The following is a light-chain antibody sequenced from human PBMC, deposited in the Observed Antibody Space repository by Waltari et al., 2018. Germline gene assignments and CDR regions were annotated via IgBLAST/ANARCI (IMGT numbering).Light chain of an antibody. CDR1: SSDVGGYNC. Sequence: QSALTQPASVSGSPGESITISCTGTSSDVGGYNCVSWYQQHPGKAPKLMIYDVSNRPSVVSNRFAVSKSGNTASLTISGLQAEDEADYYCSSYTSSNTLVFGTGTKVTAL. CDR3: SSYTSSNTLV. J-gene: IGLJ1*01. CDR2: DVS. V-gene: IGLV2-14*03.